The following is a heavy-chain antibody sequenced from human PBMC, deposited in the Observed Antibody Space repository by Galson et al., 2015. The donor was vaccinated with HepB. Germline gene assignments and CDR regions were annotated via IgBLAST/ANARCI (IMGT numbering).Heavy chain of an antibody. CDR3: ATRRDCTNGVCPFDY. D-gene: IGHD2-8*01. CDR2: INPSTGST. CDR1: GYTFTNFY. J-gene: IGHJ4*02. V-gene: IGHV1-46*03. Sequence: SVKVSCKASGYTFTNFYMHWVRQAPGQGLEWMGIINPSTGSTSCAQKFQGRVTMTRDTSTSTVYMELSSLGSEDTAVYYCATRRDCTNGVCPFDYWGQGTLVTVSS.